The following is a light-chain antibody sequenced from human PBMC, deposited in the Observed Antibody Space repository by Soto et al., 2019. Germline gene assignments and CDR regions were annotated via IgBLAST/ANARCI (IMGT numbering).Light chain of an antibody. V-gene: IGKV1-39*01. CDR2: GVF. Sequence: DIPLTQSPSSLSASVGDRVTITCRASQNIGNDLNWYQMRPGKTPHLLMFGVFNLESGVPSRFRGSGSGTVFTLTISNLQPEDSAIYFCQQNYISPLTFGGGTKVDMK. CDR3: QQNYISPLT. J-gene: IGKJ4*01. CDR1: QNIGND.